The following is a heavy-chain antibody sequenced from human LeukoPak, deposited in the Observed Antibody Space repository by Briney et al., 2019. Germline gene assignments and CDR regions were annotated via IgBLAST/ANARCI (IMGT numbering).Heavy chain of an antibody. V-gene: IGHV3-30-3*01. CDR1: GFTFSSYA. CDR3: ASSYSSSYPAGY. CDR2: ISYDGSDK. D-gene: IGHD6-6*01. Sequence: GGSLRLSCAASGFTFSSYAMHWVRQAPGKGLEWVAVISYDGSDKYYADSVKGRFTISRDNSKNTLYLQMNSLRAEDTAVYYCASSYSSSYPAGYWGQGTLVTVSS. J-gene: IGHJ4*02.